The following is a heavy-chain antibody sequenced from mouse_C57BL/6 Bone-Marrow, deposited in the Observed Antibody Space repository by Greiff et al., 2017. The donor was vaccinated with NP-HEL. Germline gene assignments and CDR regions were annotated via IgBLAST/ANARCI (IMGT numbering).Heavy chain of an antibody. D-gene: IGHD4-1*01. CDR3: AGRELGRPLFDY. V-gene: IGHV5-17*01. CDR1: GFTFSDYG. Sequence: EVHLVESGGGLVKPGGSLKLSCAASGFTFSDYGMHWVRQAPEKGLEWVAYISSGSSTIYYADTVKGRFTISRDNAKNTLFLQMTSLRSEDTAMYYCAGRELGRPLFDYWGQGTTLTVSS. J-gene: IGHJ2*01. CDR2: ISSGSSTI.